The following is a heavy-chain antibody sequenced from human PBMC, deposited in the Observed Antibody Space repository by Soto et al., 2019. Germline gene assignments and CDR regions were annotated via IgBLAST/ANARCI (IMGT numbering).Heavy chain of an antibody. CDR3: TSHDATEQNFAPY. D-gene: IGHD1-7*01. J-gene: IGHJ4*02. V-gene: IGHV3-15*07. Sequence: EVQLVESGGGLVKPGGSLRLSCAASGFTFSDAWMNWARQAPGKGLEWVGRIKSKAYGGTADYSAPVRGRFTISRDDSTATMYLQMNSLETEDTGVYYCTSHDATEQNFAPYWGQGTLVTVSS. CDR2: IKSKAYGGTA. CDR1: GFTFSDAW.